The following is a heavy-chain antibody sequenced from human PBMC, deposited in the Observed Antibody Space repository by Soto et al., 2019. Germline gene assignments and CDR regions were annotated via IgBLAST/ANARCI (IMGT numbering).Heavy chain of an antibody. CDR3: AREGNYHCSGGSCYQDY. D-gene: IGHD2-15*01. V-gene: IGHV1-46*03. Sequence: ASVKVSCKASGYTFTSYYMHWVRQAPGQGLERMGIINPSGGSTSYAQKFQGRVTMTRDTSTSTVYMELSSLRSEDTAVYYCAREGNYHCSGGSCYQDYWGQGTLVTVSS. CDR2: INPSGGST. J-gene: IGHJ4*02. CDR1: GYTFTSYY.